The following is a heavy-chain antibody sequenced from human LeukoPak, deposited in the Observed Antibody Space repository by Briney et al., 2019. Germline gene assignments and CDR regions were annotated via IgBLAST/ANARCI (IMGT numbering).Heavy chain of an antibody. Sequence: GGSLRLSCAASGFTFSSYAMSWVRQAPGKGLEWVSAIGGSGGSTYYADSVKGRFTISRDNSKNTLYLQMNSLRAEDTAVYYCAKDSSGWRDLDYWGQGTLVTVSS. CDR3: AKDSSGWRDLDY. V-gene: IGHV3-23*01. CDR2: IGGSGGST. CDR1: GFTFSSYA. D-gene: IGHD6-19*01. J-gene: IGHJ4*02.